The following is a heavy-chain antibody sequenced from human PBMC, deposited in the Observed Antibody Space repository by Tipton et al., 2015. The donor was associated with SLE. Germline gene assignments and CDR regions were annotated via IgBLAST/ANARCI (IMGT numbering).Heavy chain of an antibody. J-gene: IGHJ4*02. CDR3: ARVGALYYYDSSGYYYGY. CDR2: IYHSGST. CDR1: GYSISSGYY. D-gene: IGHD3-22*01. Sequence: TLSLTCAVSGYSISSGYYWGWIRQPPGKGLEWLGSIYHSGSTYYNPSLKSRVTISVDTSKNQFSLKLSSVTAADTAVYYCARVGALYYYDSSGYYYGYWGQGTLVTVSS. V-gene: IGHV4-38-2*01.